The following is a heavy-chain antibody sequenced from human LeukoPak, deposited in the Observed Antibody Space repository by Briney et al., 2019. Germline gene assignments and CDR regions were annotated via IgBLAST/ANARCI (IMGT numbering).Heavy chain of an antibody. CDR1: GYTLTELS. V-gene: IGHV1-24*01. CDR3: ATGPPSQYCSSTSCYYNYFDY. CDR2: FDPEDGET. J-gene: IGHJ4*02. Sequence: ASVKVSCKVSGYTLTELSMHWVRQAPGKGLEWMGGFDPEDGETIYAQKFQGRVTMTEDPSTDTAYMELSSLRSEDTAVYYCATGPPSQYCSSTSCYYNYFDYWGQGTLVTVSS. D-gene: IGHD2-2*01.